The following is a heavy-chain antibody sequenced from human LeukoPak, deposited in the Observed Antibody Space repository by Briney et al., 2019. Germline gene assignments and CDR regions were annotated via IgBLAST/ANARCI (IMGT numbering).Heavy chain of an antibody. CDR1: GFTFSSYS. Sequence: GGSLRLSCAASGFTFSSYSMNWVRQAPGKGLEWVSSISSSSSYIYYADSVKGRFTISRDNAKNSLYLQMNSLRAEDTAVYYCARDSNDYGDYYYYGMDVWGQGTLVTVSS. J-gene: IGHJ6*02. D-gene: IGHD4-17*01. V-gene: IGHV3-21*01. CDR3: ARDSNDYGDYYYYGMDV. CDR2: ISSSSSYI.